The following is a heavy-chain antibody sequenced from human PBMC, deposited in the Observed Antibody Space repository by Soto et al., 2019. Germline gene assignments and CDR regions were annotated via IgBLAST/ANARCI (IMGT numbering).Heavy chain of an antibody. Sequence: QVHLVQSGAEMKKPGASVKVSCKASGYPFTGYFIHWLRQAPGQGLEWMGWVNPSGGASFYVKRFQGRATMTRDTSISTAYMELSRLTSDDTAVYYCARDRIAGRLDAFDIWGQGTMVTVSS. J-gene: IGHJ3*02. CDR1: GYPFTGYF. D-gene: IGHD6-6*01. CDR2: VNPSGGAS. CDR3: ARDRIAGRLDAFDI. V-gene: IGHV1-2*02.